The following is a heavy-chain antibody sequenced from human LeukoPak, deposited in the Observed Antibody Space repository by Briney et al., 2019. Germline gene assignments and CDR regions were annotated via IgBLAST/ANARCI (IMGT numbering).Heavy chain of an antibody. Sequence: ASVKVSCKASGYTFTSYAMHWVRQAPGQRLEWMGWINAGNGNTKYSQKFQGRVTITRDTSASTAYMELSSLRSEDTAVYYCARAPSLIAAAGSPYFDYWGQGTLVTVSS. V-gene: IGHV1-3*01. J-gene: IGHJ4*02. D-gene: IGHD6-13*01. CDR2: INAGNGNT. CDR3: ARAPSLIAAAGSPYFDY. CDR1: GYTFTSYA.